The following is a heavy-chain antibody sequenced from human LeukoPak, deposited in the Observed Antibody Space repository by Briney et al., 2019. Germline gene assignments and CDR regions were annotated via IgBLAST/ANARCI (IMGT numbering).Heavy chain of an antibody. D-gene: IGHD3-10*01. Sequence: SETLSLTCTVSGYSISSGYYWSWIRQPAGKGLEWIGRIYTSGSTNYNPSLKSRVTISVDTSKNQFSLKLSSVTAADTAVYYCARAVYYGSGSYPAGDWGQGTLVTVSS. CDR1: GYSISSGYY. V-gene: IGHV4-61*02. CDR2: IYTSGST. CDR3: ARAVYYGSGSYPAGD. J-gene: IGHJ4*02.